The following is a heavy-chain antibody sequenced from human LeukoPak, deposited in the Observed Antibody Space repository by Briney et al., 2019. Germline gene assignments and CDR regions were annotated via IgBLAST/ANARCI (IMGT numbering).Heavy chain of an antibody. Sequence: PGGSLRLSCAASGFTFSSYEMNWVRQAPGKGLEWVSYISSSGSTIYYADSVKGRFTISRDNAKNSLYLQMNSLRAEDTAMYYCAKSGYCSGGSCGYFDYWGQGTLVTVSS. CDR1: GFTFSSYE. CDR2: ISSSGSTI. J-gene: IGHJ4*02. D-gene: IGHD2-15*01. CDR3: AKSGYCSGGSCGYFDY. V-gene: IGHV3-48*03.